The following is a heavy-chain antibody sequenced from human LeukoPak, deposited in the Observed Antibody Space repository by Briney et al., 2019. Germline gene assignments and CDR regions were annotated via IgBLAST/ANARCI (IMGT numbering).Heavy chain of an antibody. V-gene: IGHV1-2*02. J-gene: IGHJ4*02. CDR1: GYTFTGYY. Sequence: GASVKVSCKASGYTFTGYYIHGVRQAPGQGLEWMGWINPNSGGTNYAQKFQGRVTMTRDTSISTAYMELSSLRSDDTAVYYCARGLGYCSGGSCNDYWGQGTLVTVSS. CDR3: ARGLGYCSGGSCNDY. CDR2: INPNSGGT. D-gene: IGHD2-15*01.